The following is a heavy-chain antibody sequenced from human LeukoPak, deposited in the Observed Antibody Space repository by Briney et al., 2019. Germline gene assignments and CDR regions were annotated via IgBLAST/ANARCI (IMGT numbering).Heavy chain of an antibody. V-gene: IGHV1-2*02. D-gene: IGHD3-22*01. CDR3: AREYYDTSGTKYAFDI. CDR1: GYTFTAYY. J-gene: IGHJ3*02. CDR2: IDPDSGGT. Sequence: ASVKVSCKASGYTFTAYYVHWVRQAPGQGLEWMGCIDPDSGGTNSAQKFQGRITMTRGTSISTASMELSRLRSDDTAVYYCAREYYDTSGTKYAFDIWGQGTMVTVSS.